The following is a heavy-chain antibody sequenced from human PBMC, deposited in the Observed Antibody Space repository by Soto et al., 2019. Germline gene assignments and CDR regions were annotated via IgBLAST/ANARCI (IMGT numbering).Heavy chain of an antibody. CDR2: MNLNSGKT. V-gene: IGHV1-8*01. J-gene: IGHJ6*02. CDR3: ARALPNDYGRGIYYYYGMDV. Sequence: ASVKVSCKASGYSFTTYHIIWVRQASGQGLAWIGWMNLNSGKTGYAQKFQGRVTMTRSTPMTTAYMELSSLRSEDTAVYYCARALPNDYGRGIYYYYGMDVWGQGTTVTVSS. D-gene: IGHD3-10*02. CDR1: GYSFTTYH.